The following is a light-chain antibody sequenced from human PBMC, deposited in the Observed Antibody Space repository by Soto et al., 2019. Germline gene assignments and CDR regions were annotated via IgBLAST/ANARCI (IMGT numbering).Light chain of an antibody. CDR3: QSFDSSLGGWV. V-gene: IGLV1-40*01. CDR1: SSNIGAGYY. Sequence: QPVLTQPPSVSGAPGQRVTISCTGSSSNIGAGYYVHWYQHLPGTAPKLLIYGNTNRPSGVPDRFSGSKSGTSASLAITGLQAEDEADYYCQSFDSSLGGWVFGGGTKVTVL. CDR2: GNT. J-gene: IGLJ3*02.